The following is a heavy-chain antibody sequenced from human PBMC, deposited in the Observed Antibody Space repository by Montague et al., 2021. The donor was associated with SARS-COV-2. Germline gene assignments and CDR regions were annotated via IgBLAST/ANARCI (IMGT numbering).Heavy chain of an antibody. J-gene: IGHJ4*02. CDR2: INHSGTT. D-gene: IGHD4-23*01. V-gene: IGHV4-34*01. CDR1: GGSFSGYY. Sequence: SETLSLTCAVHGGSFSGYYWTWIRQSPGKGLEWIAEINHSGTTNYNFNPSLRSRVTISVDTSKSQFSLKLSPVTAADTGVYYCARWDPQTLTLIGLRGKSASDYWGQGTLVTVSS. CDR3: ARWDPQTLTLIGLRGKSASDY.